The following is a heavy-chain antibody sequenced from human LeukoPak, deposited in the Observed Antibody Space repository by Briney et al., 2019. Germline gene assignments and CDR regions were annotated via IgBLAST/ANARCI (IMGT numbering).Heavy chain of an antibody. CDR1: GINFSIYW. Sequence: GGSLRLSCAASGINFSIYWMHWVRQAPGKGLEWVAFIRYDGSNKYYADSVKGRFIISRDNSKNTLYLQMNSLRAEDTALYYCAKRIEMATKISGALDVWGQGTMVTVSS. V-gene: IGHV3-30*02. J-gene: IGHJ3*01. D-gene: IGHD5-24*01. CDR3: AKRIEMATKISGALDV. CDR2: IRYDGSNK.